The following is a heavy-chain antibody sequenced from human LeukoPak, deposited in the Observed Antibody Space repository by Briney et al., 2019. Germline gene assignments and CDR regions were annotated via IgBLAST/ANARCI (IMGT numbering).Heavy chain of an antibody. D-gene: IGHD6-13*01. Sequence: PGGSLRLSCAASGFTFSSYAMHWVRQAPGKGLEWVAVISYDGSNKYYADSVKGRFTISSDNSKNTLYLQMNSLRAEDTAVYYCAKDLSSSSRIPQPFDYWGQGTLVTVSS. CDR2: ISYDGSNK. CDR1: GFTFSSYA. V-gene: IGHV3-30-3*01. J-gene: IGHJ4*02. CDR3: AKDLSSSSRIPQPFDY.